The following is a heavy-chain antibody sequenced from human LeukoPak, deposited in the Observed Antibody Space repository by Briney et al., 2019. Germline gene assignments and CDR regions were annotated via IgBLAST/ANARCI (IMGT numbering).Heavy chain of an antibody. Sequence: PGGSLRLSCAASGFTFSSYGMSWVRQAPGKGLEWVSAISGSGGSTYYADSVKGRFTISRDNSKNTLYLQMNSLRAEDTAVYYCAKEGFITMVRGVIGPHDAFDIWGQGTMVTVSS. CDR1: GFTFSSYG. V-gene: IGHV3-23*01. CDR2: ISGSGGST. CDR3: AKEGFITMVRGVIGPHDAFDI. J-gene: IGHJ3*02. D-gene: IGHD3-10*01.